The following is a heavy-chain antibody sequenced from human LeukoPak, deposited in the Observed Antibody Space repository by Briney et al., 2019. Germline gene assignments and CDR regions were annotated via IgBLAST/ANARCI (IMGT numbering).Heavy chain of an antibody. V-gene: IGHV4-4*07. CDR3: ARHIGGRYYYYYMDV. CDR2: IYSSGST. D-gene: IGHD2-21*01. J-gene: IGHJ6*03. CDR1: GGTISSYY. Sequence: SETLSLTCTVSGGTISSYYRSWVRQPAGKGLEWIAHIYSSGSTNYNASLKSRVTMSVDTSKNQFSLKLSSVTAADTAVYYCARHIGGRYYYYYMDVWGKGTTVTISS.